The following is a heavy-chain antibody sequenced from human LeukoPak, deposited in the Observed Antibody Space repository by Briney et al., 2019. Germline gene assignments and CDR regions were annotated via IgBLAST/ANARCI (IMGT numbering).Heavy chain of an antibody. CDR2: ISGSGGST. D-gene: IGHD6-13*01. J-gene: IGHJ4*02. CDR3: AKVPLLQQLLTYYFDY. CDR1: GFTFSSYA. Sequence: PGGSLRLSCSASGFTFSSYAMSWVRQAPGKGLEWVSAISGSGGSTYYADSVKGRFTITRDNSKNTLYLQMNSLRAEDTAVYYCAKVPLLQQLLTYYFDYWGQGTLVTVSS. V-gene: IGHV3-23*01.